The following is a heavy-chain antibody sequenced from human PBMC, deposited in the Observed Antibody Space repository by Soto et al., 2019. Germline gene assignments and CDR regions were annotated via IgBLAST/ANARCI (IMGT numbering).Heavy chain of an antibody. CDR2: ISGSGGTT. J-gene: IGHJ4*02. D-gene: IGHD3-22*01. V-gene: IGHV3-23*01. CDR3: AKDRFLPSDSRGYLFDY. CDR1: GFTFNSYA. Sequence: EVQLLESGGGLIQPGGSLRLSCAASGFTFNSYAMAWVRQAPGKGLEWVSAISGSGGTTYYADSVKGRFTISRDNSKNTLYLQMNSLRAEDTALYYCAKDRFLPSDSRGYLFDYWGQGTLVIVSS.